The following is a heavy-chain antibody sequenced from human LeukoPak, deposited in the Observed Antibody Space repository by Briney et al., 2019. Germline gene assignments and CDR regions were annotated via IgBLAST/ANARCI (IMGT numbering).Heavy chain of an antibody. CDR1: GYTFTGYY. D-gene: IGHD3-22*01. J-gene: IGHJ4*02. CDR2: INPNSGGT. V-gene: IGHV1-2*02. Sequence: ASVKVSCKASGYTFTGYYMHWVRRAPGQGLEWMGWINPNSGGTNYAQKFQGRVTMTRDTSISTAYMELSRLRSDDTAVYYCARVAGTFYYYDSSGYTIDYWDQGTLVTVSS. CDR3: ARVAGTFYYYDSSGYTIDY.